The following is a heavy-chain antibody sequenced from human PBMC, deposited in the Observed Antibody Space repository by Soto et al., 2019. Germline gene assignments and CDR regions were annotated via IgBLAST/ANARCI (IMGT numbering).Heavy chain of an antibody. CDR3: AKSRPGSSWYEGDS. D-gene: IGHD6-13*01. V-gene: IGHV3-30*18. J-gene: IGHJ4*02. CDR1: GFIFINYG. Sequence: QVQLVESGGGVVQPGRSLRLSCAASGFIFINYGMHWVRQAPGKGLEWLAVISYDGTIQYYVDSVKGRFTISRDNSNNTLFLQMNSLRPEDTAVYFCAKSRPGSSWYEGDSWGQGTLVTVPS. CDR2: ISYDGTIQ.